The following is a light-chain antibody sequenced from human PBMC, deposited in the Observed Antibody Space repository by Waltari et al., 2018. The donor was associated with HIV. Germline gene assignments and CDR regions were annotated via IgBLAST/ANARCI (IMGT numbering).Light chain of an antibody. Sequence: QSVLTQPPSASGTPGQRVTISCSGSSSNIGSNYVYWYQQLPGTAPKLLIYKNKPRPSGVPDRFSGCKSGTSASLAIIGLRSEDEADYYCATWDDSLSVYVVFGAGTKLTVL. V-gene: IGLV1-47*01. CDR2: KNK. CDR3: ATWDDSLSVYVV. J-gene: IGLJ2*01. CDR1: SSNIGSNY.